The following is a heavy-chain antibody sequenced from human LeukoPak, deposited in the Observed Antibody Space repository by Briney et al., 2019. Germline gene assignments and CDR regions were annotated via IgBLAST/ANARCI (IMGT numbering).Heavy chain of an antibody. CDR3: AKDKVRGVIPYYFDY. J-gene: IGHJ4*02. CDR2: ISGSGGST. V-gene: IGHV3-23*01. D-gene: IGHD3-10*01. CDR1: GFTFSSYA. Sequence: PGGSLRLSCAASGFTFSSYAMSWVRQAPGKGLEWVSAISGSGGSTCYADSVKGRFTISRDNSKNTLYLQMNSLRAEDTAVYYCAKDKVRGVIPYYFDYWGQGTLVTVSS.